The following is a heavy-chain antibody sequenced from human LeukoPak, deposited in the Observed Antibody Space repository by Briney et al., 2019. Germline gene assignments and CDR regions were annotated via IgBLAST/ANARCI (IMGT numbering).Heavy chain of an antibody. Sequence: GGSLRLSCAASGFTFSSYAMSWVRQAPGKGLEWVSAISGSGGSTYYADSVKGRFTISRDNSKNTLYLQMNSPRAEDTAVYYCAKALSTVTTSGYFDYWGQGTLVTVSS. J-gene: IGHJ4*02. CDR3: AKALSTVTTSGYFDY. CDR2: ISGSGGST. CDR1: GFTFSSYA. V-gene: IGHV3-23*01. D-gene: IGHD4-17*01.